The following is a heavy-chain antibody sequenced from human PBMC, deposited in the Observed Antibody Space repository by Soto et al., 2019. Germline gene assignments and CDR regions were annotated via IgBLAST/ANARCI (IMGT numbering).Heavy chain of an antibody. V-gene: IGHV3-48*02. D-gene: IGHD2-21*01. Sequence: GSLRLSFVASGFSFSNYNMNWVRQAPGKGLEWLSYISSDNITKYYADSVRGRFTISRDSAKNSLYLQMNSLRDEDTAVYFCARNVDLWGQGTMVTVS. J-gene: IGHJ3*01. CDR3: ARNVDL. CDR1: GFSFSNYN. CDR2: ISSDNITK.